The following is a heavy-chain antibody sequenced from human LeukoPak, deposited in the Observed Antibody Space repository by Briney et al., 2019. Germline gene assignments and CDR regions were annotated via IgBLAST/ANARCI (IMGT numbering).Heavy chain of an antibody. CDR2: INGGSSPI. Sequence: GGSLRHSCSASGFTFSRDSMNWVRQAPGKGLEWVSYINGGSSPIYYADSVRGRFTISRDNAKNSLYLQMNGLRAEDTAVYYCVRDNPRCCGVVPANIDDYWGQGTLVTVSS. D-gene: IGHD2-15*01. J-gene: IGHJ4*02. CDR3: VRDNPRCCGVVPANIDDY. CDR1: GFTFSRDS. V-gene: IGHV3-48*01.